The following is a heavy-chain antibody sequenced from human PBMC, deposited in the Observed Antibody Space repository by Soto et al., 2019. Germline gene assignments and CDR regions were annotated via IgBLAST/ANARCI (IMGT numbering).Heavy chain of an antibody. CDR2: IYYSGST. Sequence: PSETLSLTCTVSVGSISSYYWSWIRQPPGKGLEWIGYIYYSGSTNYNPSLKSRVTISVDTSKNQFSLKLSSVTAADTAVYYCARSQGYNLDYWGQGTLVTVSS. V-gene: IGHV4-59*01. J-gene: IGHJ4*02. CDR3: ARSQGYNLDY. CDR1: VGSISSYY. D-gene: IGHD5-12*01.